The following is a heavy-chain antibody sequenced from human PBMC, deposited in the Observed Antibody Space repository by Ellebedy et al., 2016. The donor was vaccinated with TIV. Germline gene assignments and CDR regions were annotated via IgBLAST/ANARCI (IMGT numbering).Heavy chain of an antibody. V-gene: IGHV4-39*07. CDR1: DDSMITSTYF. Sequence: MPSETLSLTCTVSDDSMITSTYFWAWIRQPPGKGLEWIGSFYYSGSAYYNPSLKSRVSMSVDTSRNDFSLKVGSVTAAATAISYCARQVVAVTEFDIWGQGALVTVSS. D-gene: IGHD6-19*01. CDR3: ARQVVAVTEFDI. J-gene: IGHJ4*02. CDR2: FYYSGSA.